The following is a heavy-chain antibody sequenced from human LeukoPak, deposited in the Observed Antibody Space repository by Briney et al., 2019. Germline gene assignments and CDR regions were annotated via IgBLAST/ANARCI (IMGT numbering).Heavy chain of an antibody. V-gene: IGHV1-18*01. CDR2: ISSYNGNT. CDR3: ARSTVANTDAFDI. D-gene: IGHD5-12*01. J-gene: IGHJ3*02. CDR1: GYSFTSYG. Sequence: GASVKVSCKASGYSFTSYGISWVRQAPGQGLEWMGWISSYNGNTNYAQRLQDRVTMTTDTSTTTAYMELRSLTSDDTAVYYCARSTVANTDAFDIWGQGTMVAVSS.